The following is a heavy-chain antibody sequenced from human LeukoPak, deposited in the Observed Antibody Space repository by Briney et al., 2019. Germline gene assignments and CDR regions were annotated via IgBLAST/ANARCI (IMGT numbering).Heavy chain of an antibody. CDR2: LRKDATYS. CDR3: ASGGPTRGPLDY. CDR1: GFPFSRYG. Sequence: PGGSLRLSCAASGFPFSRYGMYSGRQTPDKGLQWVAYLRKDATYSNYADSVRGRFTISRDNSKNTLDLQMSSLRVEDTAVYYCASGGPTRGPLDYWGQGTLVTVSS. J-gene: IGHJ4*02. V-gene: IGHV3-30*02. D-gene: IGHD1-26*01.